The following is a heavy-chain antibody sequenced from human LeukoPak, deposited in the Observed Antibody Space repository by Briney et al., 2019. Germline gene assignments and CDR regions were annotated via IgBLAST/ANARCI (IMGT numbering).Heavy chain of an antibody. CDR1: GGSIGSGSYY. CDR2: IYTSGST. J-gene: IGHJ3*02. D-gene: IGHD3-22*01. V-gene: IGHV4-61*02. CDR3: ARDYYDSSGHAFDI. Sequence: PSETLSLTCTVSGGSIGSGSYYWSWIRQPAGKGLEWIGRIYTSGSTNYNPSLKSRVTISVDTSKNQFSLKLSSVTAADTAVYYCARDYYDSSGHAFDIWGQGTMVTVSS.